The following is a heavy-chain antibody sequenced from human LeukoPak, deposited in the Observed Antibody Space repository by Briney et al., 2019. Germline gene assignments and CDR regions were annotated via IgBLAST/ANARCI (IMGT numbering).Heavy chain of an antibody. CDR2: INPSGGST. J-gene: IGHJ6*02. CDR3: AGDRVADGDRNYYYGMDV. Sequence: ASVKVSCKASGYTFTSYYMHWVRQAPGQGLEWMGIINPSGGSTSYAQKFQGRITMTRDTYTSTVYMELSSMRSEDTAVYYRAGDRVADGDRNYYYGMDVWGQGTTVTVSS. V-gene: IGHV1-46*01. CDR1: GYTFTSYY. D-gene: IGHD4-17*01.